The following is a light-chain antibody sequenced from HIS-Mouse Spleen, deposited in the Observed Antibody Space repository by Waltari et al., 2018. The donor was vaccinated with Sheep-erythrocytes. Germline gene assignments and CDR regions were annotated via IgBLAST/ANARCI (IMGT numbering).Light chain of an antibody. CDR2: GKN. CDR3: ISRDSSGNHLV. J-gene: IGLJ3*02. CDR1: SRRSYY. Sequence: SSELTQDPAVSVALGQTVRITCQGDSRRSYYASWYQQKPGQAPVLVIYGKNNRPSGITDRFSGSSSGNTASLTITGAQAEDEADYYCISRDSSGNHLVFGGGTKLTVL. V-gene: IGLV3-19*01.